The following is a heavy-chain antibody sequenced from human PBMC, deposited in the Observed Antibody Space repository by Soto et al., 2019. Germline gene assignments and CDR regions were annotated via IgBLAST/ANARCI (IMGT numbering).Heavy chain of an antibody. CDR3: ATCQLGEYYYALDI. CDR1: GDSITTYKW. CDR2: IYDSGNT. Sequence: SETLSLTCGVSGDSITTYKWWTWVRQTPGKGLEWIGEIYDSGNTRYNPSLKSRVTISKDTSKNELSLKLNSVTVADTAVYYCATCQLGEYYYALDIWGQGTTVTVSS. D-gene: IGHD7-27*01. V-gene: IGHV4-4*02. J-gene: IGHJ6*02.